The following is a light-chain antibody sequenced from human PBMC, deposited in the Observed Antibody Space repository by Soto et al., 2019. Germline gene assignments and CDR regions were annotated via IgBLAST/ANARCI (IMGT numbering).Light chain of an antibody. CDR3: QQYNSYPWT. Sequence: DIQKTQSPSSLSASVGDGVTMACRASQDIGNDLGWYQQKAGKAPKRLIYAASTLYSGVPSGFSGSGYGTEFTLTISSLQPDDFATYYCQQYNSYPWTFGQGTKVDIK. V-gene: IGKV1-17*01. J-gene: IGKJ1*01. CDR1: QDIGND. CDR2: AAS.